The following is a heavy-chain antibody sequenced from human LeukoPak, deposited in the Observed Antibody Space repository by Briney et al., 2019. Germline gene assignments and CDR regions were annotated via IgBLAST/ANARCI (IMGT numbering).Heavy chain of an antibody. CDR3: AKATPPRDGSNPDY. CDR1: GFAFSSYG. Sequence: GGSLRLSCAASGFAFSSYGMHWVRQAPGKGLEWVAVISYDGRNKYHADSVKGRFTISRDNSKNTLYLQMNSLRAEDTAVYYCAKATPPRDGSNPDYWGQGTLVTVSS. J-gene: IGHJ4*02. CDR2: ISYDGRNK. D-gene: IGHD5-24*01. V-gene: IGHV3-30*18.